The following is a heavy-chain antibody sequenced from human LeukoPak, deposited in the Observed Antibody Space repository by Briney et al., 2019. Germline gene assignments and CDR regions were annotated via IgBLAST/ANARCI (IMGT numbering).Heavy chain of an antibody. D-gene: IGHD1-26*01. J-gene: IGHJ4*02. CDR1: GGSFSGYY. CDR2: INHSGST. CDR3: ASRIVGATTLIDY. Sequence: PSETLSLTCAVYGGSFSGYYWSWIRQPPGKGLEWIGEINHSGSTNYNPSLKSRVTISVDTSKNQFSLKLSSVTAADTAVYYCASRIVGATTLIDYWGQGTLVTVSS. V-gene: IGHV4-34*01.